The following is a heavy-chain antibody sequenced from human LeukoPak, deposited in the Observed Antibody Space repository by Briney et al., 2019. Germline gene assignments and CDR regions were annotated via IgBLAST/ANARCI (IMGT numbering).Heavy chain of an antibody. CDR1: GGSISSYY. CDR3: ARGTRGYFDY. Sequence: PSETLSLTCTVSGGSISSYYWSWIRQPPGKGLEWIGYIYYSGSTNYNPSLKSRVTISVDTSKNQFSLKLGSVTAADTAVYYCARGTRGYFDYWGQGTLVTVSS. CDR2: IYYSGST. J-gene: IGHJ4*02. D-gene: IGHD2-15*01. V-gene: IGHV4-59*01.